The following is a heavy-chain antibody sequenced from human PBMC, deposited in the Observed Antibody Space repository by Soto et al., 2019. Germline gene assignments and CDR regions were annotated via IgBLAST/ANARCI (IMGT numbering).Heavy chain of an antibody. CDR1: GFTFSDYY. V-gene: IGHV3-11*01. J-gene: IGHJ6*03. CDR3: ARDLLYDFWSGYYYYYMDV. D-gene: IGHD3-3*01. CDR2: ISSSGSTI. Sequence: GGSLRLSCAASGFTFSDYYMSWIRQAPGKGLEWVSYISSSGSTIYYADSVKGRFTISRDNAKNSLYLQMNSLRAEDTAVYYCARDLLYDFWSGYYYYYMDVWGKGTTVTVSS.